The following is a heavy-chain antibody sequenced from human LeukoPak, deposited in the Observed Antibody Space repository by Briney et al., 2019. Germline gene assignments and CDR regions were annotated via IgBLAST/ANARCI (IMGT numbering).Heavy chain of an antibody. D-gene: IGHD6-6*01. CDR3: ARSYARSSASDYDI. V-gene: IGHV4-59*01. CDR1: GGSISSYY. CDR2: INYSGST. Sequence: SETLSLTCIVSGGSISSYYWNWIRQPPGKRLEWIGYINYSGSTNYNPSLKSRVTISVDMSKNQFSLKLNSVTAADTAVYYCARSYARSSASDYDIWGQGTMVTVSS. J-gene: IGHJ3*02.